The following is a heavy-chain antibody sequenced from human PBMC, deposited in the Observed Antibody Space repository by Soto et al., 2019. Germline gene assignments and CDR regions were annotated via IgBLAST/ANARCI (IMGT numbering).Heavy chain of an antibody. Sequence: GGSLRLSCAASGFTFSSYAMSWVRQAPGKGLEWVSAISGSGGSTYYADSVKGRFTISRDNSKNTLYLQMNSLRAEDTAVYYCAKDRSYYDFWSGYYTYWGQGTLVTVSS. CDR1: GFTFSSYA. CDR3: AKDRSYYDFWSGYYTY. CDR2: ISGSGGST. D-gene: IGHD3-3*01. J-gene: IGHJ4*02. V-gene: IGHV3-23*01.